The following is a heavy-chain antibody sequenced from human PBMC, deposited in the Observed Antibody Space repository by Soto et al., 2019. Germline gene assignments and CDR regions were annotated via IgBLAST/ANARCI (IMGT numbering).Heavy chain of an antibody. CDR3: ARGGYSGQNWFDP. CDR2: IYYNGTT. V-gene: IGHV4-31*03. J-gene: IGHJ5*02. CDR1: GGSISSVIYY. D-gene: IGHD5-12*01. Sequence: QMQLQESGPGLVKPSQTLSLTCTVSGGSISSVIYYWSWIRQHPGKGLEWLGYIYYNGTTYYNPSLKSRVIISEDTSKNQFSLKVSSVTAADTAVYYCARGGYSGQNWFDPWGQGTLVTVSS.